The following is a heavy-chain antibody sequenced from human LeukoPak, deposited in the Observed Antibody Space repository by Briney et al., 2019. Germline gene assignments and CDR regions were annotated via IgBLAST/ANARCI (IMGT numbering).Heavy chain of an antibody. Sequence: ETGGSLRLSWAASGFTFSSYWMSWVRQAPGKGLEWVANIKQDGSEKYYVDSVKGRFTISRDNAKNSLYLQMNSLRAEDTAVYYCARVPTNYDFWSGYYYYGMDVWGQGTTVTVSS. CDR3: ARVPTNYDFWSGYYYYGMDV. CDR2: IKQDGSEK. J-gene: IGHJ6*02. D-gene: IGHD3-3*01. V-gene: IGHV3-7*01. CDR1: GFTFSSYW.